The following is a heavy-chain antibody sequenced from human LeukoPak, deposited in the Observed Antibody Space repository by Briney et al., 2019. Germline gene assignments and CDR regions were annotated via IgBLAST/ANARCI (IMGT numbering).Heavy chain of an antibody. J-gene: IGHJ3*02. V-gene: IGHV1-46*03. CDR2: INPSGGST. CDR1: GYTLTSYY. CDR3: ARDLKRWLQSDAFDI. Sequence: ASVKVSCKASGYTLTSYYMHWVRQAPGQGLEWMGIINPSGGSTSYAQKFQGRVTMTRDTSTSTVYMELSSLRSEDTAVYYCARDLKRWLQSDAFDIWGQGTMVTVSS. D-gene: IGHD5-24*01.